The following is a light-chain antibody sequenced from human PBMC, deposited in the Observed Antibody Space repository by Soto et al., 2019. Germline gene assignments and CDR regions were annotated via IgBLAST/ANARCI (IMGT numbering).Light chain of an antibody. J-gene: IGKJ1*01. CDR2: GAS. CDR1: QSVSTN. CDR3: QQYNNWPPWT. V-gene: IGKV3-15*01. Sequence: RVMTQSPATLSLSPGERATLSCRASQSVSTNVAWYQQKPGQAPRLLIYGASTRATDIPARFSGSGSGTDFTLTISSLQSEDFAVYYCQQYNNWPPWTFGQGTKV.